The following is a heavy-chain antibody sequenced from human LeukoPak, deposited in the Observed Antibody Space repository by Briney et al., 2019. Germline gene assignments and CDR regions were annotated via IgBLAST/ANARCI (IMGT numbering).Heavy chain of an antibody. V-gene: IGHV3-53*01. D-gene: IGHD2-2*01. J-gene: IGHJ4*02. Sequence: GGSLRLACAASGFTVSSNYMSWVRQAPGKGLEWVSVIYSGGSTYYADSVKGRFTISRDNSKNTLYLQMNSLRAGGTAVYYCARGIRDCSRTTCYQPLDYWGQGALVTVSS. CDR3: ARGIRDCSRTTCYQPLDY. CDR1: GFTVSSNY. CDR2: IYSGGST.